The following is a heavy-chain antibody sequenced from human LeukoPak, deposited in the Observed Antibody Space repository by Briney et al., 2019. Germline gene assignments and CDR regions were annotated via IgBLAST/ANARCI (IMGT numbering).Heavy chain of an antibody. CDR3: AKSPPDYIVVVTGFDY. D-gene: IGHD2-21*02. Sequence: GGSLRLSCTASGFTFSGYGMSWVRQAPGKGLEWVSSISSSGGSTYYADSVKGRFTISRDNSKNTLYLQMNSLRAEDTAVYYCAKSPPDYIVVVTGFDYWGQGTLVTVSS. V-gene: IGHV3-23*01. CDR2: ISSSGGST. J-gene: IGHJ4*02. CDR1: GFTFSGYG.